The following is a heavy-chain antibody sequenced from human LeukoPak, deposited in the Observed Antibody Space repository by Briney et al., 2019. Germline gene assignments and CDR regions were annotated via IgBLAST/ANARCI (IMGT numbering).Heavy chain of an antibody. V-gene: IGHV1-46*01. Sequence: ASVKASCKASGYTFTSYYINWVRQVPGQGLEWMGVIYPGSGSTTYAQRFQGRLTMTRDTSTSTVYMEVGGLRSEDSAVYYCARGGNGFDCWGQGTLVTVSS. CDR2: IYPGSGST. D-gene: IGHD4-23*01. CDR1: GYTFTSYY. J-gene: IGHJ4*02. CDR3: ARGGNGFDC.